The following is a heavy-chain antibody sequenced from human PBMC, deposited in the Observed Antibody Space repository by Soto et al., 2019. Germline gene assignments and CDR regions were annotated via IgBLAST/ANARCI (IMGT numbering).Heavy chain of an antibody. CDR3: ARDFMIRRRDSNWFDP. CDR1: GFTCSSSW. V-gene: IGHV3-74*01. J-gene: IGHJ5*02. D-gene: IGHD3-16*01. Sequence: EVQLVESGGGLVQPGGSLRLSCAASGFTCSSSWMHWVRQAPGKGPEWVSRIKSDGSNTDYADSVKGRFTISRDNAKNTLYLQMNSLRADDTAVYYCARDFMIRRRDSNWFDPWGQGTLVTVSS. CDR2: IKSDGSNT.